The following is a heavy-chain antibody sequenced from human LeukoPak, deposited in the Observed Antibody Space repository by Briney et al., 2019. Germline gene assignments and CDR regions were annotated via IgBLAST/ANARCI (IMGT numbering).Heavy chain of an antibody. CDR2: IRGSGGST. CDR3: AKEIYDILTGFNWFDP. V-gene: IGHV3-23*01. D-gene: IGHD3-9*01. Sequence: GGSLRLSCAASGFTFSSYAMSWVRQAPRKGLEWVSAIRGSGGSTYYADSVKGRFTISRDNSKNTLYLQMNSLRAEDTAVYYCAKEIYDILTGFNWFDPWGQGTLVTVSS. CDR1: GFTFSSYA. J-gene: IGHJ5*02.